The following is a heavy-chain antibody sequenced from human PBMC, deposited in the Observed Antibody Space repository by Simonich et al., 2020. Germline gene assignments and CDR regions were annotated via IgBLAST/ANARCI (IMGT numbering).Heavy chain of an antibody. V-gene: IGHV4-39*01. CDR3: ARHAGFAFDI. Sequence: QLQLQESGPGLVKPSETLSLTCTVSGGSISSSSYYWGWIRQPPGKGLEWIGRIYYRGNTYYNPALKSRFTISVDTSKNQFALKLSSVTAADTAVYYCARHAGFAFDIWGQGTMVTVSS. D-gene: IGHD6-13*01. CDR1: GGSISSSSYY. J-gene: IGHJ3*02. CDR2: IYYRGNT.